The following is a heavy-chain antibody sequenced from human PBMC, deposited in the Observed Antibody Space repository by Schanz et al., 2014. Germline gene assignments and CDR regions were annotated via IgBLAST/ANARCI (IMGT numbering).Heavy chain of an antibody. CDR3: ARDRGHFEQLALEWYYGMDV. V-gene: IGHV1-69*04. CDR1: GYTFTSYG. D-gene: IGHD3-3*01. Sequence: QVQLVQSGAEVKKPGASVTVSCKASGYTFTSYGITWVRQAPGQGLEWMGRIIPVLAIADYAQKFQGRVTITADKSTFTAYMDVSSLRSDDTAVYYCARDRGHFEQLALEWYYGMDVWGQGTTVTVSS. CDR2: IIPVLAIA. J-gene: IGHJ6*02.